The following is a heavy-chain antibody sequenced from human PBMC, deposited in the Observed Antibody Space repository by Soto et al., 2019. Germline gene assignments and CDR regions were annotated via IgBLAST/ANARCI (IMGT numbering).Heavy chain of an antibody. V-gene: IGHV4-59*01. CDR2: IYYSGST. Sequence: QVQLQESGPGLVKPSETLSLTCTVSGGSISSYYWSWIRQPPGKGLEWIGYIYYSGSTNYNPSLKSRVTISVDTSKNQFSLKLSSVTAADTAVYYCAREDTGYCSSTSCHGWFDPWGQGTLVNVSS. D-gene: IGHD2-2*01. CDR1: GGSISSYY. CDR3: AREDTGYCSSTSCHGWFDP. J-gene: IGHJ5*02.